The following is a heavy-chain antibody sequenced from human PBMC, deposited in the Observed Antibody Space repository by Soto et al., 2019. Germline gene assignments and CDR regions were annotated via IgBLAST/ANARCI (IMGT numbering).Heavy chain of an antibody. V-gene: IGHV5-51*01. CDR3: ARHSSGGHVLDYGMDV. D-gene: IGHD6-25*01. Sequence: PGESLKISCKGSGCSFTSYWIGWVRQMPGKGLEWMGIIYPGDSDTRYSPSFQGQVTISADKSISTAYLQWSSLKASDTAMYYCARHSSGGHVLDYGMDVWGQGTTVTVSS. CDR2: IYPGDSDT. CDR1: GCSFTSYW. J-gene: IGHJ6*02.